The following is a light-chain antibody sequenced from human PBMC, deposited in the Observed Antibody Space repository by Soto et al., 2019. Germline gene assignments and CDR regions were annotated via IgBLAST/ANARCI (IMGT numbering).Light chain of an antibody. CDR2: EVS. Sequence: QSVLTQPASVSGSPGQSITISCTGTSSDVGSYSLVSWYQQHPGKAPKLTIYEVSKRPSGVSNRFSGSKSGNTASLTISGLQAEDEADYYCCSYAGSTTLYVFGSGTKVTVL. J-gene: IGLJ1*01. CDR1: SSDVGSYSL. CDR3: CSYAGSTTLYV. V-gene: IGLV2-23*02.